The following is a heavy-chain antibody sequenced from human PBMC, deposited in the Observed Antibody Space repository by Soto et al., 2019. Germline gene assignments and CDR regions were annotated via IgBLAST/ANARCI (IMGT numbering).Heavy chain of an antibody. CDR2: ISAYNGNT. D-gene: IGHD6-25*01. CDR1: GYTFTTYE. V-gene: IGHV1-18*01. J-gene: IGHJ5*02. CDR3: AGAGRSAAPHDL. Sequence: QVQLVQSGAEVKKPGASVKVSCKASGYTFTTYEISWVRQAPGQGLEWMGWISAYNGNTTHAQRLQGRVHLNTDPSTNKTYMGVKRPKSDHPAVDWCAGAGRSAAPHDLLGQGTLVTVSS.